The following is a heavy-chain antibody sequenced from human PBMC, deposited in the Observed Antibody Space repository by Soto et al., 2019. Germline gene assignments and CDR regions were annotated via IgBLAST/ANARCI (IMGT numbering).Heavy chain of an antibody. J-gene: IGHJ5*02. Sequence: ASVKVSCKASGYTFTSYGISWVRQSPGQGLEWMGWISAYNGNTNYAQKFQGRVTMTTDTSISTAYMELSRLRSDDTAVYYCARDGTAARANWFDPWGQGTLVTVSS. CDR1: GYTFTSYG. D-gene: IGHD6-6*01. CDR2: ISAYNGNT. V-gene: IGHV1-18*01. CDR3: ARDGTAARANWFDP.